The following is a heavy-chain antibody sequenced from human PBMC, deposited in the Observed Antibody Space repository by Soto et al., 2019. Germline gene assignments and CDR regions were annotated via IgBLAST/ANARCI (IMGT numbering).Heavy chain of an antibody. CDR1: GFTVSSNY. CDR2: TYPGGTT. CDR3: AKEFRTSGSRNAFDL. V-gene: IGHV3-66*01. Sequence: GGSLRLSCAASGFTVSSNYMSWVRQAPGKGLEWVSVTYPGGTTYYADSVKGRFIISRDISKNTLDLQMNSLRAEDTAVYYCAKEFRTSGSRNAFDLWGQGTMVTVSS. D-gene: IGHD1-26*01. J-gene: IGHJ3*01.